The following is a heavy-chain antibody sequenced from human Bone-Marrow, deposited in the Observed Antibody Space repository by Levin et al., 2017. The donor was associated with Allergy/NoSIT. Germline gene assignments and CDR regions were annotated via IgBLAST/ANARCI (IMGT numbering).Heavy chain of an antibody. CDR1: GYTFTGYY. CDR3: ATASCSSTSCSPYYYYYYGMDV. V-gene: IGHV1-2*02. Sequence: ASVKVSCKASGYTFTGYYMHWVRQAPGQGLEWMGWINPNSGGTNYAQKFQGRVTMTRDTSISTAYMELSRLRSDDTAVYYCATASCSSTSCSPYYYYYYGMDVWGQGTTVTVSS. CDR2: INPNSGGT. J-gene: IGHJ6*02. D-gene: IGHD2-2*01.